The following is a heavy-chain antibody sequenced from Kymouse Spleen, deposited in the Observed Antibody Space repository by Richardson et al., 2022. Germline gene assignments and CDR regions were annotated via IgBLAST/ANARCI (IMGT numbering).Heavy chain of an antibody. CDR1: GFTVSSNY. Sequence: EVQLVESGGGLIQPGGSLRLSCAASGFTVSSNYMSWVRQAPGKGLEWVSVIYSGGSTYYADSVKGRFTISRDNSKNTLYLQMNSLRAEDTAVYYCARDRGYSSSWYSYYYYYGMDVWGQGTTVTVSS. CDR2: IYSGGST. V-gene: IGHV3-53*01. J-gene: IGHJ6*02. CDR3: ARDRGYSSSWYSYYYYYGMDV. D-gene: IGHD6-13*01.